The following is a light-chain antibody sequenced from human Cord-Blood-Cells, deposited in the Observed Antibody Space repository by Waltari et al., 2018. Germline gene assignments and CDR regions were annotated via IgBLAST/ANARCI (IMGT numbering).Light chain of an antibody. CDR3: QVWDSSSDHVV. V-gene: IGLV3-21*04. J-gene: IGLJ2*01. Sequence: SYVLTQPPSVSVAPGKTARITCGGNNIGSKSVHWYQQKPGQAPVLGIYYDSHRPSGIPERFAGSNSGNTATLTISRVEAGDEADYYWQVWDSSSDHVVFGGGTKLTVL. CDR1: NIGSKS. CDR2: YDS.